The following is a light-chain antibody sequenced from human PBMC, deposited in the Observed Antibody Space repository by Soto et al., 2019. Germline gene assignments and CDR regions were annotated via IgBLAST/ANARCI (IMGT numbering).Light chain of an antibody. Sequence: EIVLTQSPGTLSLSPGESAALSCRVSQSVTSNYLVWYRQKPGQAPRLLIYAISSRAAGIPDGFNGSGSGTDFTLTITRLEPEESAVYYCQQHSNPPWTFGQGTRVEV. J-gene: IGKJ1*01. CDR2: AIS. V-gene: IGKV3D-20*02. CDR1: QSVTSNY. CDR3: QQHSNPPWT.